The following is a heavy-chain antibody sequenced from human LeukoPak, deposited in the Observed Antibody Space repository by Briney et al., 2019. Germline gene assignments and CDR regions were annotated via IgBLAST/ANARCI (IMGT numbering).Heavy chain of an antibody. CDR3: ARDGSGTLYNYYYGMDV. Sequence: GGSLRLSCAASGFTFSSYSMNWVRPAPGKGREGISHISSSGITIYYADSVKGRFTISRENAGHSLYLQMNSPRAEDTALYYCARDGSGTLYNYYYGMDVWGQRTTVTVSS. CDR1: GFTFSSYS. V-gene: IGHV3-48*01. CDR2: ISSSGITI. J-gene: IGHJ6*02. D-gene: IGHD3-10*01.